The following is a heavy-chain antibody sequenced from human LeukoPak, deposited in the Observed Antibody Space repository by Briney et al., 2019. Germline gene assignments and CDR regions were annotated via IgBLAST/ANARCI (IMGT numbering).Heavy chain of an antibody. D-gene: IGHD5-12*01. J-gene: IGHJ4*02. CDR2: ISYDGSNK. CDR3: AKDRGYIVATITYDY. Sequence: GGSLRLSCAAAGFTFSSYGMDWVRQAPGKGLEWVAFISYDGSNKYYADSVKGRFTISRDNSKNTLYLQMNSLRAEDTAVYYCAKDRGYIVATITYDYWGQGTLVTVSS. CDR1: GFTFSSYG. V-gene: IGHV3-30*18.